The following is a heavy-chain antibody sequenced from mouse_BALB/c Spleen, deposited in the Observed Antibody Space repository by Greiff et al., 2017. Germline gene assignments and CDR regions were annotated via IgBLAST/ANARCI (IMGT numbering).Heavy chain of an antibody. D-gene: IGHD2-10*02. CDR1: GFTFSSYG. J-gene: IGHJ1*01. Sequence: EVQGVESGGGLVQPGGSLKLSCAASGFTFSSYGMSWVRQTPDKRLELVATINSNGGSTYYPDSVKGRFTISRDNAKNTLYLQMSSLKSEDTAMYYCAREYGNYVGYFDVWGAGTTVTVSS. CDR3: AREYGNYVGYFDV. V-gene: IGHV5-6-3*01. CDR2: INSNGGST.